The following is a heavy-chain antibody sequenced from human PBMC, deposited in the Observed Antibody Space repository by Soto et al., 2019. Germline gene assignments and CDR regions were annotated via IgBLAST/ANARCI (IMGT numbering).Heavy chain of an antibody. J-gene: IGHJ5*02. CDR1: GGSVTSHY. CDR2: IHYTGGT. Sequence: XGTLSLTCTVYGGSVTSHYWSWIRQPPGKGLEWIGFIHYTGGTKYNPSLESRVTMSIDTSQNQLSLRLNSVTAADTAVYYCARESAGSGRNNWFDPWGLGTLVTVSS. CDR3: ARESAGSGRNNWFDP. V-gene: IGHV4-59*02. D-gene: IGHD3-10*01.